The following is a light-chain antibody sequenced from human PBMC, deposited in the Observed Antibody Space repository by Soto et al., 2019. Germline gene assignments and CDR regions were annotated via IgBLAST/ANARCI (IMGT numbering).Light chain of an antibody. Sequence: EIVLTQSPATLSLSPGERATLSCRASQSVSNYLAWYQQKPGQAPRLLIHDASDRATGIPARFSGSGSETDFTLTISSLEPADVALYYCQHRSSWPITFGQGTRLEIK. J-gene: IGKJ5*01. CDR1: QSVSNY. V-gene: IGKV3-11*01. CDR2: DAS. CDR3: QHRSSWPIT.